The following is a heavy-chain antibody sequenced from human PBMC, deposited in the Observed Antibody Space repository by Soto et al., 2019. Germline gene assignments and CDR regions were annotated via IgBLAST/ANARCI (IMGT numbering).Heavy chain of an antibody. CDR3: ARDTPGPLSFVH. CDR1: GLIVNNSF. J-gene: IGHJ4*02. CDR2: INPEGRT. V-gene: IGHV3-66*01. Sequence: GGSLRLSCEASGLIVNNSFMNWVRQAPGRGLEWVSVINPEGRTYYADSVKDRFTISRDTSKNTLYLQMNSLRVEDTAVYYCARDTPGPLSFVHWGQGTQVTVSS. D-gene: IGHD3-10*01.